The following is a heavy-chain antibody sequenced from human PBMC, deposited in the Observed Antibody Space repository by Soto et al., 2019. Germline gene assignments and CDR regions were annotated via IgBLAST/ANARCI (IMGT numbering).Heavy chain of an antibody. CDR2: INHSGST. D-gene: IGHD5-18*01. Sequence: PSETLSLTCAVYGGSFSGYYWSWIRQPPGKGLEWIGEINHSGSTNYNPSLKSRVTISVDTSKNQFSLKPSSVTAADTAVYYCARGQIYSYGYYYYGMDVWGQGTKVTVYS. CDR1: GGSFSGYY. J-gene: IGHJ6*02. V-gene: IGHV4-34*01. CDR3: ARGQIYSYGYYYYGMDV.